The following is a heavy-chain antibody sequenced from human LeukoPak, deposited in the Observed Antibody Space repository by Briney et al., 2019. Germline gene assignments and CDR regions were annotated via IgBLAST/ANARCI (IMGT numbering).Heavy chain of an antibody. CDR1: GYTFTGYY. D-gene: IGHD6-19*01. CDR2: INPNIGAT. J-gene: IGHJ4*02. CDR3: ARDRVGSGWPRPFYFEN. V-gene: IGHV1-2*02. Sequence: GPSVKVSCKPSGYTFTGYYLHWVRQAPGQALEWMGWINPNIGATMYAQKFQGRVTMTRDTSISTAYMELNSLRSDDTAVYYCARDRVGSGWPRPFYFENWGQGTLVIVSS.